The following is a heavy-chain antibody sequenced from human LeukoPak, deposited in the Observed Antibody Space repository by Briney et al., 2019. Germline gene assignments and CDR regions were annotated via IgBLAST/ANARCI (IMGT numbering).Heavy chain of an antibody. CDR3: ARGGPYPDYDILTGHTYFDY. J-gene: IGHJ4*02. CDR1: GFTFSSYA. V-gene: IGHV3-21*01. CDR2: ISSSSSYI. Sequence: GSLRLSCAASGFTFSSYAMNWVRQAPGEGLEWVSSISSSSSYIYYADSVKGRFTISRDNAKNSLYLQMNSLRAEDTAVYYCARGGPYPDYDILTGHTYFDYWGQGTLVTVSS. D-gene: IGHD3-9*01.